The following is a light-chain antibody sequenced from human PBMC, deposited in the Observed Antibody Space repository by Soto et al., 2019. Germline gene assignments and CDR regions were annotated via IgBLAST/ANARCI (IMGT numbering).Light chain of an antibody. Sequence: DIQMTQSPSTLSACVEDRVTITCRASLCIGDLLAWYQQKSGEAPKLLIYKASYLESGVPSRFSGSGSGTEFTLTISSLQPEDLATYYCQHYSAFSVTFGQGTKV. J-gene: IGKJ1*01. CDR1: LCIGDL. CDR2: KAS. V-gene: IGKV1-5*03. CDR3: QHYSAFSVT.